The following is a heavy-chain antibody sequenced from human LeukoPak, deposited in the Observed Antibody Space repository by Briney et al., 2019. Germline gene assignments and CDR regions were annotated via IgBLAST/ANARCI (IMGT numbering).Heavy chain of an antibody. J-gene: IGHJ4*02. D-gene: IGHD6-25*01. Sequence: PGGSLRLSCAASGFIFSSYGMHWVRQAPGKGPEWVAFTRYDGSDKYYADSVKGRFTISRDNAKNTLYLQMNSLRAEDTAVYYCARAIYRSSAPDYWGQGTLVTVSS. CDR1: GFIFSSYG. CDR2: TRYDGSDK. CDR3: ARAIYRSSAPDY. V-gene: IGHV3-30*02.